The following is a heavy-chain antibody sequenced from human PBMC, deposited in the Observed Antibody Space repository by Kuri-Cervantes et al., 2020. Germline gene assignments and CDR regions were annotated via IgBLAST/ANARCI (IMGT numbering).Heavy chain of an antibody. V-gene: IGHV1-18*01. J-gene: IGHJ4*02. CDR1: GYTFTSYA. CDR2: ISAYNGNT. Sequence: ASVKVSCKASGYTFTSYAMNWVRQAPGQGLEWMGWISAYNGNTNYAQKLQGRVTMTTDTSTSTAYMELRSLRSDDTAVYYCAREGTTVTDFDYWGQGTLVTVSS. D-gene: IGHD4-17*01. CDR3: AREGTTVTDFDY.